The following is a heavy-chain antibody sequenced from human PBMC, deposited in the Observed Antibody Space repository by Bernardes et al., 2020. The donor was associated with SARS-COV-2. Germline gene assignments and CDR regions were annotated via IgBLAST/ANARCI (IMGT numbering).Heavy chain of an antibody. Sequence: GGSLRLSCAASGFTFSSYGMHWVRQAPGKGLEWVAVISYDGSNKYYADSVKGRFTISRDNSKNTLYLQMNSLRAEDTAVYYCAKDYPSKYQLLFGYYYYGMDGWGQGTTVTVSS. V-gene: IGHV3-30*18. D-gene: IGHD2-2*01. CDR1: GFTFSSYG. CDR3: AKDYPSKYQLLFGYYYYGMDG. CDR2: ISYDGSNK. J-gene: IGHJ6*02.